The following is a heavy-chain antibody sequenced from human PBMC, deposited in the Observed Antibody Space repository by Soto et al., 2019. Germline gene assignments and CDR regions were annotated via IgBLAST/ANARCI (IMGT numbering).Heavy chain of an antibody. J-gene: IGHJ6*02. CDR2: IIPIFGTA. V-gene: IGHV1-69*13. D-gene: IGHD3-3*01. CDR3: ARGGGHYDFWSGYSPLYYYYGMDV. CDR1: GGTFSSYA. Sequence: SVKVSCKASGGTFSSYAISWVRQAPGQGLEWMGGIIPIFGTANYAQKFQGRVTITADESTSTAYMELSSLRSEDTAVYYCARGGGHYDFWSGYSPLYYYYGMDVWGQGTTVTVSS.